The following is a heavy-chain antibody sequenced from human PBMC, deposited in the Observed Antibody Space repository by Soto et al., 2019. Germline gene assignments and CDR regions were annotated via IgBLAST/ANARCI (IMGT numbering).Heavy chain of an antibody. D-gene: IGHD6-13*01. V-gene: IGHV3-23*01. Sequence: PGGSLRLSCAASGFTFSDYYIHWVRQAPGKGLEWVSTISGSGGSTYYADSVKGRFTISRDNSKNTLYLQMNSLRAEDTAVYYCAKDQGSSWYEIDYWGQGTLVTVSS. J-gene: IGHJ4*02. CDR3: AKDQGSSWYEIDY. CDR2: ISGSGGST. CDR1: GFTFSDYY.